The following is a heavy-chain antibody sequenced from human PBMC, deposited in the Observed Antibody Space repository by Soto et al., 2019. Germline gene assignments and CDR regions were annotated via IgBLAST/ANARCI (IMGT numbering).Heavy chain of an antibody. Sequence: SENLSLTRTVAGGSICIYYWSWIRQPPGQGLERIGYIYYSGSTNYNPSLTSRVTISVDTSKNQFSRKLSSVTAADTAVYYCARVVVVAAISAIGYYFDYWGKGTLVTVSS. J-gene: IGHJ4*02. D-gene: IGHD2-15*01. V-gene: IGHV4-59*01. CDR1: GGSICIYY. CDR2: IYYSGST. CDR3: ARVVVVAAISAIGYYFDY.